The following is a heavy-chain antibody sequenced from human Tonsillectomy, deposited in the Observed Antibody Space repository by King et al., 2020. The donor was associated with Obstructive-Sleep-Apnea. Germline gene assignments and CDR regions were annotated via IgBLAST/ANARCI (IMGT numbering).Heavy chain of an antibody. D-gene: IGHD3-10*01. J-gene: IGHJ5*01. Sequence: VQLVESGGGLVKPGGSLRLSCAASGFTFNNAWMSWVRQAPGKGLEWVGRIKTKTDGGTTDYAAPVKGRFTISRDDSKNTLYLQMNSLKTEDTAVYYCTTGLWFGPWFDSWGQGTLVTVSS. CDR1: GFTFNNAW. CDR2: IKTKTDGGTT. V-gene: IGHV3-15*01. CDR3: TTGLWFGPWFDS.